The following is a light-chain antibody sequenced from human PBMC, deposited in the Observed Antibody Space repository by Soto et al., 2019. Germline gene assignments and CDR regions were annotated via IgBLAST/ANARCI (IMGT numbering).Light chain of an antibody. CDR3: QQYNNWPSGT. V-gene: IGKV3-15*01. Sequence: EIVMTQSPATLSVSPGGRATLSCRASQSISSNLAWYQQKPGQAPRLLIYGASTRATGVPARFSGSGSGTEFTLTISGLQSEDFAVYFCQQYNNWPSGTFGQGTKLEIK. CDR2: GAS. J-gene: IGKJ2*01. CDR1: QSISSN.